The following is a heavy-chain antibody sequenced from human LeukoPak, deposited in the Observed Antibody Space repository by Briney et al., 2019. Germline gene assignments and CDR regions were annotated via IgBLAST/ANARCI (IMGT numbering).Heavy chain of an antibody. CDR1: GFTFSSYG. CDR3: ATPPTPYSSGWYVYFQH. V-gene: IGHV3-30*03. CDR2: ISYDGSNK. D-gene: IGHD6-19*01. Sequence: GGSLRLSCAASGFTFSSYGMHWVRQAPGKGLEWVAVISYDGSNKYYADSVKGRFTISRDNSKNTLYLQMNSLRAEDTAVYYCATPPTPYSSGWYVYFQHWGQGTLVTVSS. J-gene: IGHJ1*01.